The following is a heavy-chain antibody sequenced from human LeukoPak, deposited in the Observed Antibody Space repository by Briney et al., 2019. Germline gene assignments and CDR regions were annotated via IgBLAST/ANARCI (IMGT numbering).Heavy chain of an antibody. J-gene: IGHJ4*02. Sequence: SETLSLTCAVYGGSFSGYYWSWIRQPPGKGLEWIGEINHSGSTNYNPSLKSRVTISVDTSKNQFSLRLSSVTAADTAVYYCARVMYYFDYWGQGTLVTVSS. CDR1: GGSFSGYY. CDR2: INHSGST. CDR3: ARVMYYFDY. V-gene: IGHV4-34*01.